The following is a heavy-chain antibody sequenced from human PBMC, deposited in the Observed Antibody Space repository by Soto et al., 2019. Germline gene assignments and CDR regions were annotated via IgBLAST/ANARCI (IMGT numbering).Heavy chain of an antibody. CDR1: GGSISSSSYY. Sequence: SETLSLTCTVSGGSISSSSYYWGWIRQPPGKGLEWIGSIYYSGITYYNPSLKSRVTISVDTSKNQFSLKLSSVTAADTAVYYCARQYSDYYYYYYMDVWGKGATVTVSS. CDR2: IYYSGIT. D-gene: IGHD4-4*01. V-gene: IGHV4-39*01. J-gene: IGHJ6*03. CDR3: ARQYSDYYYYYYMDV.